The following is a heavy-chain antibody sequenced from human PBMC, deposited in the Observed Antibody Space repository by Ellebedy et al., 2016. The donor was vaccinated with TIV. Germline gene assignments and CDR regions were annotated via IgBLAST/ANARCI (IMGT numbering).Heavy chain of an antibody. CDR2: ISGSGGST. D-gene: IGHD2-2*01. CDR3: AKGYCSSTSCYYYYYMDV. V-gene: IGHV3-23*01. Sequence: GGSLRLSXAASGFTFSRYSMTWVRQAPGKGLEWVSAISGSGGSTYYADSVKGRFTISRDNSKNTLYLQMNSLRAEDTAVYYCAKGYCSSTSCYYYYYMDVWGKGTTVTVSS. CDR1: GFTFSRYS. J-gene: IGHJ6*03.